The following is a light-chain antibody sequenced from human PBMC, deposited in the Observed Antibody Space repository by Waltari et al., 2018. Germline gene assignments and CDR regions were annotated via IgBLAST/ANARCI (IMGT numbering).Light chain of an antibody. CDR1: NYNIGNNF. J-gene: IGLJ2*01. Sequence: QSVLSQPPSASGTPGQRVTISCSGSNYNIGNNFVYWYHQLPGKAPKLLIYRNNHRPSGVPDRFPGSKSGTSASLAVSGLRSEDEADYYCASWDGSLGGVIFGGGTKLTVL. CDR3: ASWDGSLGGVI. CDR2: RNN. V-gene: IGLV1-47*01.